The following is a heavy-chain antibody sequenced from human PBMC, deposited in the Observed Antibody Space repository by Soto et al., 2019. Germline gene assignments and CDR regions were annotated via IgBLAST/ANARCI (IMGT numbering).Heavy chain of an antibody. CDR1: GFPFSTYW. Sequence: GGSLRLSCAASGFPFSTYWMHWVRQAPGTGLEWVSRIKGDGSSASYADSAEGRFTISRDNAKNTVYLQMNSLGAEDTAVYWCARGIRNYYGVDVWGQGTTVTVSS. CDR2: IKGDGSSA. V-gene: IGHV3-74*01. J-gene: IGHJ6*02. CDR3: ARGIRNYYGVDV.